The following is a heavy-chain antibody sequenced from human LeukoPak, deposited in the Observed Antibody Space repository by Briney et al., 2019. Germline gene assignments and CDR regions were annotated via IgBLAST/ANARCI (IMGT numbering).Heavy chain of an antibody. J-gene: IGHJ4*02. CDR2: ISGSGGST. Sequence: GGSLRLSCAASGFTFSSYAMIWVRQAPGKGLEWVSAISGSGGSTYYADPVKGRFTISRDNSKNTLYLQMNSPRAEDTALYYCAKAANHSGRPVFDYWGQGTLVTVST. D-gene: IGHD1-14*01. CDR3: AKAANHSGRPVFDY. V-gene: IGHV3-23*01. CDR1: GFTFSSYA.